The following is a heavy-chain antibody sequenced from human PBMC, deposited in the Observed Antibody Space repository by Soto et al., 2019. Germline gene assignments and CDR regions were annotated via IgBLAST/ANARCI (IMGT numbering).Heavy chain of an antibody. CDR3: AREGYSSGWSASYYYYYGMDV. D-gene: IGHD6-19*01. CDR2: INAGNGNT. J-gene: IGHJ6*02. Sequence: ASVKVSCKASGYTFTSYAMHWVRQAPGQRLEWMGWINAGNGNTKYPQKFQGRVTITRDTSASTAYMELSSLRSEDTAVYYCAREGYSSGWSASYYYYYGMDVWGQGTTVTVSS. CDR1: GYTFTSYA. V-gene: IGHV1-3*01.